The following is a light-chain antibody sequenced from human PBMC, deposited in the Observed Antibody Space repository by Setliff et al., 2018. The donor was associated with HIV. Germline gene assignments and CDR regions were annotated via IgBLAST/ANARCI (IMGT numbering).Light chain of an antibody. CDR2: ESS. CDR1: NNDVGNYNL. CDR3: SSYAGNSAFV. Sequence: LAQPASLSGSPGQSITISCTGTNNDVGNYNLVSWYQQHPGKAPKLIIYESSQRPSGTSGRFSGSKSGNTASLTISGLQAEDEGDYYCSSYAGNSAFVFGAGTKVTVL. J-gene: IGLJ1*01. V-gene: IGLV2-23*03.